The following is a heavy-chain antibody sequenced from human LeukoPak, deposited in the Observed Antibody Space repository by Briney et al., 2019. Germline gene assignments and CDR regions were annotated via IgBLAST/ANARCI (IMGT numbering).Heavy chain of an antibody. Sequence: SVTVSCKASGGTFSSYAISWVRQAPGQGLEWMGGIIPIFGTANYAQKFQGRVTITADESTSTAYMELSSLRSEDTAVYYCARGMRWLQFSIDYWGQGTLVTVSS. CDR2: IIPIFGTA. CDR3: ARGMRWLQFSIDY. D-gene: IGHD5-24*01. CDR1: GGTFSSYA. V-gene: IGHV1-69*01. J-gene: IGHJ4*02.